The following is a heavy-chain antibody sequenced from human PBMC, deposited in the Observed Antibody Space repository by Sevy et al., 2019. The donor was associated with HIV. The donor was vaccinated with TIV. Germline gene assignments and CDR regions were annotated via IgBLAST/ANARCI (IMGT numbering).Heavy chain of an antibody. CDR3: ARDDVAAAGKGY. D-gene: IGHD6-13*01. Sequence: GGSLRLSCAASGFTVSSNCMSWVRQAPGKGLEWVSVIYSGGSTYYADSVKGRFTISRDNSKNTLYLQMNSLRAEDTAVYYCARDDVAAAGKGYWGQGSLVTVSS. CDR2: IYSGGST. V-gene: IGHV3-53*01. J-gene: IGHJ4*02. CDR1: GFTVSSNC.